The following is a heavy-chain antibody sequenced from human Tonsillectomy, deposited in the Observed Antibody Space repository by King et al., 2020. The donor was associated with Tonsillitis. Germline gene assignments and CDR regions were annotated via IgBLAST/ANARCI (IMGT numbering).Heavy chain of an antibody. D-gene: IGHD3-9*01. CDR3: AILTYYDILTGYEGFDY. CDR2: IYSGGSST. V-gene: IGHV3-23*03. J-gene: IGHJ4*02. CDR1: GFTFSSYA. Sequence: VQLVESGGGLVQPGGSLRLSCAASGFTFSSYAMSWVRQAPGKGLEWVSVIYSGGSSTYYADSGKGRFTISRDNSKNTLYLQMNSLRAEDTAVYYCAILTYYDILTGYEGFDYWGEGTLVTVSS.